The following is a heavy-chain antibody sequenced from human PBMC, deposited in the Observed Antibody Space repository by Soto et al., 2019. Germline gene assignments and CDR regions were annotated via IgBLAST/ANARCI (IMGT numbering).Heavy chain of an antibody. CDR1: GFSLTTSGVG. Sequence: QITLKESGPTLVKPTQTLTLTCTFSGFSLTTSGVGVGWIRQPPGKALEGLALFYWDDDKRYSPSRKMRLTLTKDTSKNQVVLTTTNMDPADTATYFCAHRTTTVTWWFDPWGQGTLVTVSS. J-gene: IGHJ5*02. V-gene: IGHV2-5*02. CDR2: FYWDDDK. CDR3: AHRTTTVTWWFDP. D-gene: IGHD4-17*01.